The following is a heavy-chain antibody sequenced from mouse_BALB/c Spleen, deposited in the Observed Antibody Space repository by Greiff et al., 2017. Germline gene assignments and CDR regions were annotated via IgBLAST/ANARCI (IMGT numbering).Heavy chain of an antibody. J-gene: IGHJ2*01. CDR1: GYTFTSYY. CDR3: TRVGWLLRRYFDY. Sequence: QDQLQQPGAELVKPGASVKLSCKASGYTFTSYYMYWVKQRPGQGLEWIGGINPSNGGTNFNEKFKSKATLTVDKSSSTAYMQLSSLTSEDSAVYYCTRVGWLLRRYFDYWGQGTTLTVSS. D-gene: IGHD2-3*01. CDR2: INPSNGGT. V-gene: IGHV1S81*02.